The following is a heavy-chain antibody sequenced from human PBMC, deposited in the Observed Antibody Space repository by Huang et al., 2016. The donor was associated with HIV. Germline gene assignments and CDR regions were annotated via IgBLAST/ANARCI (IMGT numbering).Heavy chain of an antibody. Sequence: QVQLQQRGAGLWKSSETVSLTCAVYGGSLTTYYWTWIRQSPTKGLEWHGEVSDGGTTSYNPSLNSRVTISVDKYKNQFSLKLRSVTAADTAVYYCARGVYGNGGAYWFFDLWGRGTLVTVSS. CDR1: GGSLTTYY. V-gene: IGHV4-34*02. CDR2: VSDGGTT. CDR3: ARGVYGNGGAYWFFDL. D-gene: IGHD3-16*01. J-gene: IGHJ2*01.